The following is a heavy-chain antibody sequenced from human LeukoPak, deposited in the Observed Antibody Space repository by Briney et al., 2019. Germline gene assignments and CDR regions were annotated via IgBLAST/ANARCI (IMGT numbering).Heavy chain of an antibody. CDR1: GFTFSSYG. CDR3: AKDRGEVDY. V-gene: IGHV3-30*18. CDR2: ISYDGTNK. Sequence: SGGSLRLSCAVSGFTFSSYGMHWVRQAPGKGLEWMAVISYDGTNKYYADSVKGRFTISRDNSKNTLYLQMNSLRAEDTAVYYCAKDRGEVDYWGQGTLVTVSS. D-gene: IGHD3-10*01. J-gene: IGHJ4*02.